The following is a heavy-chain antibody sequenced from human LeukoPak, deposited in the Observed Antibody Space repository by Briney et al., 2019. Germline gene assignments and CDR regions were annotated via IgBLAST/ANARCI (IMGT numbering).Heavy chain of an antibody. Sequence: GGSLRLSCAASGFTFSGYTMTWVRQAPGKGLEWVSSISSSTTYIYYADSVKGRFTVSRDNANNSLYLQMNSLRVEDTAVYYCARDLGYCTNGVCHTRFDYWGQGTLVAVSS. CDR2: ISSSTTYI. CDR3: ARDLGYCTNGVCHTRFDY. D-gene: IGHD2-8*01. CDR1: GFTFSGYT. J-gene: IGHJ4*02. V-gene: IGHV3-21*01.